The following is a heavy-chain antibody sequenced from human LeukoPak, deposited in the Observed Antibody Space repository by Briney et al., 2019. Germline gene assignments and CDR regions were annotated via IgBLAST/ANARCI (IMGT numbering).Heavy chain of an antibody. Sequence: ASVKVSCKASGYTFTSYYVHWARQAPGQGLEWMGIINPSGGSTSYAQKFQGRVTMTRDTSTSTVYMELSSLRSEDTTVYYCAGKGVMAAGRLLEFDPWGQGTLVTVSS. CDR2: INPSGGST. CDR1: GYTFTSYY. J-gene: IGHJ5*02. CDR3: AGKGVMAAGRLLEFDP. V-gene: IGHV1-46*03. D-gene: IGHD6-13*01.